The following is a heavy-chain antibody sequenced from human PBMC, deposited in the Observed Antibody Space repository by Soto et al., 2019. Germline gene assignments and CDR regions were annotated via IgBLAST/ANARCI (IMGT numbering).Heavy chain of an antibody. J-gene: IGHJ6*03. CDR3: ARADGSGSYYPPPYYYMDV. D-gene: IGHD3-10*01. Sequence: SETLSLTCTVSGGSISSSSYYWGWIRQPPGKGLEWIGSIYYSGSTYYNPSLKSRVTISVDTSKNQFSLKLSSVTAADTAVYYCARADGSGSYYPPPYYYMDVWGKGTTVTVSS. V-gene: IGHV4-39*01. CDR1: GGSISSSSYY. CDR2: IYYSGST.